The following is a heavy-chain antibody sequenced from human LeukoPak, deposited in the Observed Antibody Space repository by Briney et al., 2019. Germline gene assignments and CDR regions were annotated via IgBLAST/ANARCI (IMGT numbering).Heavy chain of an antibody. Sequence: SETLSLTCAVYGGSFCGYYWSWILQPPGKGLEWIGEINHSGSTNYNPSLKSRVTISVDTSKNQFSLKLSSVTAADTAVYYCARVAVAFDYWGQGTLVTVSS. CDR3: ARVAVAFDY. D-gene: IGHD6-19*01. J-gene: IGHJ4*02. CDR2: INHSGST. V-gene: IGHV4-34*01. CDR1: GGSFCGYY.